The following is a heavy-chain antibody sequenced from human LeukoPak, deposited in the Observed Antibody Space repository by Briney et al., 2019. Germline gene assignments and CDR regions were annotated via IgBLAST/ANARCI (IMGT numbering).Heavy chain of an antibody. CDR3: AKLIYYYDSSGYLPDSDY. D-gene: IGHD3-22*01. V-gene: IGHV1-69*13. CDR1: GGTFSSYA. CDR2: IIPIFGTA. J-gene: IGHJ4*02. Sequence: GASVKVSCKASGGTFSSYAISWVRQAPGQGLEWMGGIIPIFGTANYAQKFQGRVTITADESTSTAYMELSSLRSEDTAVYYCAKLIYYYDSSGYLPDSDYWGQGTLVTVSS.